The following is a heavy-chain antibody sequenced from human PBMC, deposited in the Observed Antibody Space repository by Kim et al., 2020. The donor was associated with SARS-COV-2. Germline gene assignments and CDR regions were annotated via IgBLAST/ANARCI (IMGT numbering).Heavy chain of an antibody. J-gene: IGHJ5*02. CDR3: VWFGELLSS. CDR2: IA. Sequence: IAVYAQKFQCRVTITADKSTNTAYMELSSLRSEDTAVYYCVWFGELLSSWGQGTLVTVSS. D-gene: IGHD3-10*01. V-gene: IGHV1-69*02.